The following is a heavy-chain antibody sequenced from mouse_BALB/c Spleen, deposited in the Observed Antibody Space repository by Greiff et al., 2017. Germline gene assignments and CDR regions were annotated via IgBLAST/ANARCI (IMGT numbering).Heavy chain of an antibody. CDR3: ARHYDYFDY. D-gene: IGHD2-12*01. CDR2: INSNGGST. CDR1: GFTFSSYY. Sequence: EVQRVESGGGLVKLGGSLKLSCAASGFTFSSYYMSWVRQTPEKRLELVAAINSNGGSTYYPDTVKGRFTISRDNAKNTLYLQMSSLKSEDTALYYCARHYDYFDYWGQGTTLTVSS. V-gene: IGHV5-6-2*01. J-gene: IGHJ2*01.